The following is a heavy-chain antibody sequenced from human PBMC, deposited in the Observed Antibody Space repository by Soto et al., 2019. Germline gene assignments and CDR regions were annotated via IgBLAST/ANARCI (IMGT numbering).Heavy chain of an antibody. D-gene: IGHD3-10*01. CDR1: GGSFSGYY. CDR2: INHSGST. CDR3: ARSAYGSGNDY. J-gene: IGHJ4*02. Sequence: SETLSLTCAVYGGSFSGYYWSWIRQPPGKGLEWIGEINHSGSTSYNPSLKSRVTISVDTSKNQFSLKLSSVTAADTAVYYCARSAYGSGNDYWGQGTLVTVS. V-gene: IGHV4-34*01.